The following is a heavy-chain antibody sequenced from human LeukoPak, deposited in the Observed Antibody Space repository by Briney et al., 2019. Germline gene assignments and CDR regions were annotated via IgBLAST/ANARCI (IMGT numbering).Heavy chain of an antibody. CDR1: GGSISSYY. CDR2: IYYSGST. D-gene: IGHD2-15*01. V-gene: IGHV4-59*08. J-gene: IGHJ4*02. Sequence: SETLSLTCTVSGGSISSYYWSWIRQPPGKGLEWIGYIYYSGSTNYNPSLKSRVTTSVDTSKNQFSLKLSSVTAADTAVYYCARLYCSGGSCYFDYWGQGTLVTVSS. CDR3: ARLYCSGGSCYFDY.